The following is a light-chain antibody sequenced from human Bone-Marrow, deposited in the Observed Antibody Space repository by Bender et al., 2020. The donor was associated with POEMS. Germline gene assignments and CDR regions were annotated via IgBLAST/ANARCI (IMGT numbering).Light chain of an antibody. CDR1: SGHNNYA. CDR2: LNSDGGH. V-gene: IGLV4-69*01. Sequence: QLVLTQSPSASASLGASVKLTCTLSSGHNNYAIAWHQQQPQKGPRYLMTLNSDGGHYKGDGIPDRFSGSSSGAERYLTISGLQAEDEGDYYCCSHAGTWVFGGGTKLTVL. J-gene: IGLJ3*02. CDR3: CSHAGTWV.